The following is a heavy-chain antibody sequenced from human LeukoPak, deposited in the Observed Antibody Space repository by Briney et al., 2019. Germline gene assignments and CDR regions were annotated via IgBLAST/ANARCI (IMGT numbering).Heavy chain of an antibody. D-gene: IGHD2-21*02. J-gene: IGHJ3*02. CDR3: AVTADSDDFDI. CDR1: GFTFSRYS. CDR2: ISSSSSYI. V-gene: IGHV3-21*01. Sequence: PGGSLRLSCAASGFTFSRYSMNWVRQARGKGLEWVSSISSSSSYIYYADLVKGRFTISRDNAKNSLYLQINSLRAEDTAVYYCAVTADSDDFDIWGQGTMVTVSS.